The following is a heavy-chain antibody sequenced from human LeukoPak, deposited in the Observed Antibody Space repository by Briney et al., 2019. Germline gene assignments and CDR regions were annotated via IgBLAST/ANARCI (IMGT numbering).Heavy chain of an antibody. CDR2: ISGSGGKT. V-gene: IGHV3-23*01. CDR3: AKEDRYRDSWYQSLGY. D-gene: IGHD6-13*01. J-gene: IGHJ4*02. Sequence: GGSLRLSCSGSGITFSEYNIDWVRQAPGKGLEWVSAISGSGGKTYYADSVKGRFTVSRDNSKNTLYLEMNSLRAEDTAVYYCAKEDRYRDSWYQSLGYWGQGTLVTVSS. CDR1: GITFSEYN.